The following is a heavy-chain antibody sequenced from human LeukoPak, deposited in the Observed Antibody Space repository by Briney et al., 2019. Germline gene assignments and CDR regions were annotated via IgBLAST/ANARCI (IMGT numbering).Heavy chain of an antibody. J-gene: IGHJ6*03. Sequence: GGSLRLSCAASGFTFANYAMNWVRQAPGKGLEWVSYISSSSSTIYYADSVKGRFTISRDNAKNSLYLQMNSLRAEDTAVYYCARGRGRITIFGVVKDYMDVWGKGTTVTVSS. CDR3: ARGRGRITIFGVVKDYMDV. CDR1: GFTFANYA. V-gene: IGHV3-48*01. D-gene: IGHD3-3*01. CDR2: ISSSSSTI.